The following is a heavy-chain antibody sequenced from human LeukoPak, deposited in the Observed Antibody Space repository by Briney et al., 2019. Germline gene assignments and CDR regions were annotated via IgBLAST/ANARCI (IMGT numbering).Heavy chain of an antibody. CDR3: ARCFVGGSSLYWFDP. J-gene: IGHJ5*02. CDR1: GGSISSYY. CDR2: IYTSGST. V-gene: IGHV4-4*07. Sequence: SETLSLICTVSGGSISSYYWSWIRQPAGKGLEWIGRIYTSGSTNYNPSLKSRVTMSVDTSKNQFSLKLSSVTAADTAVYYCARCFVGGSSLYWFDPWGQGTLVTVSS. D-gene: IGHD6-13*01.